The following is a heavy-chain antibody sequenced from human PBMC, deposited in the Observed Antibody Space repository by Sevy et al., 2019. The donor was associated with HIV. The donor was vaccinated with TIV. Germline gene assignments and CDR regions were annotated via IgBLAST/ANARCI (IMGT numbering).Heavy chain of an antibody. V-gene: IGHV1-2*02. CDR1: GYIFTDYY. Sequence: ASVKVSCKASGYIFTDYYIHWVRQAPGQGLEWMAWINSDSGDTNYAQRFQGEVTVTKDPSLSTAYLELTNLKSNDTAIYYCARLTTQPTSDLYGLDVWGQGTTVTVSS. D-gene: IGHD4-17*01. J-gene: IGHJ6*02. CDR3: ARLTTQPTSDLYGLDV. CDR2: INSDSGDT.